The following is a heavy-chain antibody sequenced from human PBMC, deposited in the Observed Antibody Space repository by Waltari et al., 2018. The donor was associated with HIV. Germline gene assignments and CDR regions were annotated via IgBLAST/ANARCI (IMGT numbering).Heavy chain of an antibody. CDR3: ARDGRNRGYAFDI. CDR1: GYSLSSGYF. CDR2: IYHSGST. V-gene: IGHV4-38-2*02. J-gene: IGHJ3*02. D-gene: IGHD3-10*01. Sequence: QVQLQESGPGLVKPSETLSLTCAVSGYSLSSGYFWGWIRQPPGKGLEWIGSIYHSGSTYYNPSLKSRVTISVDTSKNQFSLKLSSVTAADTAVYYCARDGRNRGYAFDIWGQGTMVTVSS.